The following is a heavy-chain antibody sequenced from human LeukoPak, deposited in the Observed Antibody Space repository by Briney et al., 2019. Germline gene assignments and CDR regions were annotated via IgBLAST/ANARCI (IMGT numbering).Heavy chain of an antibody. Sequence: ASVKVSCKASGYTFTSYAMHWVRQAPGQRLEWMGWNNAGNGNTKYSQKFQGRVTMTRDTPISTAYMELSRLRSDDTAVYYCRAVAVFFEKNWFDPWGQGTLVTVSS. CDR1: GYTFTSYA. CDR3: RAVAVFFEKNWFDP. D-gene: IGHD6-19*01. CDR2: NNAGNGNT. V-gene: IGHV1-3*01. J-gene: IGHJ5*02.